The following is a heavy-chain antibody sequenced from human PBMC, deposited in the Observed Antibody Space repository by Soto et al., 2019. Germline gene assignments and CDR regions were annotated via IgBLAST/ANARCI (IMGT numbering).Heavy chain of an antibody. Sequence: GGSLRLSXAASGFTFSSYGMHWVRQAPGKGLEWVAVIWYGGSNKYYADSVKGRFTISRDNSKNTLYLQMNSLRAEDTAVYYCAREYSSSSYLNYFDYWGQGTLVTVSS. V-gene: IGHV3-33*01. CDR3: AREYSSSSYLNYFDY. CDR1: GFTFSSYG. J-gene: IGHJ4*02. CDR2: IWYGGSNK. D-gene: IGHD6-6*01.